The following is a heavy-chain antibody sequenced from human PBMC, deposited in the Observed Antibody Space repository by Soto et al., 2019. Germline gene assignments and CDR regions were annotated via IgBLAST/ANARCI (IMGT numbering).Heavy chain of an antibody. CDR1: GGSISSSSYS. CDR3: GVDRVGTITIFGGVILYGMGV. V-gene: IGHV4-39*01. D-gene: IGHD3-3*01. Sequence: QLQLQESGPGLVKPSETLSLTCTVSGGSISSSSYSWSWIRQPPGKGLEWIGNMYYSGSTYYNLSLRRRVDIPVHTSKNQFPLKLTSATAEDTAVYYGGVDRVGTITIFGGVILYGMGVWGQGTTVTVSS. CDR2: MYYSGST. J-gene: IGHJ6*02.